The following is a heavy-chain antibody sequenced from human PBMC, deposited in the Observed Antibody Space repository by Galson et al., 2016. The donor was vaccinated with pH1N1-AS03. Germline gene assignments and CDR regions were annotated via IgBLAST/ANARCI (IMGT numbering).Heavy chain of an antibody. CDR1: GFNVSNYW. V-gene: IGHV3-74*01. J-gene: IGHJ4*02. D-gene: IGHD2-2*03. Sequence: SLRLSCAASGFNVSNYWMNWVRQAPGKGLVWVSLLNTDVSSTTYADSVKGRFTISRDNAKNTLYLQMNSLRAEDTAFYYCGGRDGWINDYWGQGILVTVSS. CDR3: GGRDGWINDY. CDR2: LNTDVSST.